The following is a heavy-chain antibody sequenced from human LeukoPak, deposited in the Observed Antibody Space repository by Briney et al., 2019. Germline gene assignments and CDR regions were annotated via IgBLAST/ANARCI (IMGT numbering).Heavy chain of an antibody. Sequence: QTGGSLRLSCAASGFTVSSNYMNWVRRAPGKGLEWVSAFYSDGSTYYADSVKGRFTLSRDNSKNTLYLQMNSLGAEDTAVYYCARATYYYDSSGYRDFYFDDWGQGTLVTVSS. D-gene: IGHD3-22*01. V-gene: IGHV3-53*01. CDR1: GFTVSSNY. CDR2: FYSDGST. J-gene: IGHJ4*02. CDR3: ARATYYYDSSGYRDFYFDD.